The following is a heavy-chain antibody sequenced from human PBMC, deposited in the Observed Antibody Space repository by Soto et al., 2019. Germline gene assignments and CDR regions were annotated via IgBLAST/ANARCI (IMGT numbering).Heavy chain of an antibody. J-gene: IGHJ4*02. CDR1: GGSISRSSYY. CDR2: IYYSGST. D-gene: IGHD1-1*01. Sequence: SYTLSLTCTVSGGSISRSSYYWGWIRQPPGKGLEWIGSIYYSGSTYYNPSIKSRITISVDTSKNQFSLKLSSVTAADTAVYYCASLRADPSRNAENDYWGQGTLVTVSS. CDR3: ASLRADPSRNAENDY. V-gene: IGHV4-39*01.